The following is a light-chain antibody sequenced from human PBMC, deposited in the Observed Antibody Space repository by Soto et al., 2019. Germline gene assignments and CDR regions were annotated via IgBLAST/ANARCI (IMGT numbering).Light chain of an antibody. CDR1: QNIRNS. Sequence: DIQMTQAPSSLSASVGDRVNITCRANQNIRNSLNWYHQKPGKAPKLLISSTSSLQSGVPSRFSGSGSGTDFTLNISSLQPEDFASYYCQQSYSSPSITFGQGTRLEI. CDR3: QQSYSSPSIT. J-gene: IGKJ5*01. CDR2: STS. V-gene: IGKV1-39*01.